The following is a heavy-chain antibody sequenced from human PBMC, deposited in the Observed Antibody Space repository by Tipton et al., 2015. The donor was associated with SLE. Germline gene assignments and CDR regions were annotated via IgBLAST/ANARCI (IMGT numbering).Heavy chain of an antibody. D-gene: IGHD2-21*02. V-gene: IGHV4-39*07. J-gene: IGHJ6*02. CDR3: ARVVTVGAAHYYDIDV. Sequence: TLSLTCFVSGDSITSDIYYWGWIRQPPGKGLEWIGSVYDSGTTHYNPSLTSRVTMSVDTSKTQFSLKLGSLTAADTAVYYCARVVTVGAAHYYDIDVWGQGPRVTVSS. CDR2: VYDSGTT. CDR1: GDSITSDIYY.